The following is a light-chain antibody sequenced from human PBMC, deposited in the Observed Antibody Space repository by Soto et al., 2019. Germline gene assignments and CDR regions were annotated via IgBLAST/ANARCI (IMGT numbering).Light chain of an antibody. V-gene: IGLV2-8*01. CDR2: EVS. Sequence: QSALAQPPSASGSPGQSVTISCTGTSSDVGGYNYVSWYQQRPGKAPKLMIYEVSKRPSGVPDRFSGSKSGKTASLTVSGLQAEDEADYYCSSYAGPNSSSVLGTGSKATGL. CDR1: SSDVGGYNY. J-gene: IGLJ1*01. CDR3: SSYAGPNSSSV.